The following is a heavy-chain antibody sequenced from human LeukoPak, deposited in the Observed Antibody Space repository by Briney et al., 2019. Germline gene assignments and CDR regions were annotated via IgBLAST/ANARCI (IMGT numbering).Heavy chain of an antibody. CDR3: AKVVWLHLVYFDY. CDR1: GFTFSSYA. V-gene: IGHV3-23*01. D-gene: IGHD6-13*01. Sequence: GGSLRLSCAASGFTFSSYAMSWVRQAPGKGLEWVSVISGNGGSTYYADSVKGRSTITRDNSKSTLYLQMTGLRAEDTAVYYCAKVVWLHLVYFDYWGQGTLVTVSS. CDR2: ISGNGGST. J-gene: IGHJ4*02.